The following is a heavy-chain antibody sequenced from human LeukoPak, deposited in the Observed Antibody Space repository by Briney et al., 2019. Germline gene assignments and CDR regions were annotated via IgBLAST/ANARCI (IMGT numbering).Heavy chain of an antibody. CDR2: IIPIFGTP. D-gene: IGHD3-16*01. CDR3: AKQGAVRQDYYMDV. Sequence: SVNVSCKSSGGSFSSYAINWVRQAPGQGLEWMGRIIPIFGTPTYAQKFQGRVTITADMGSSTAYLELTSLTSEGTARYFCAKQGAVRQDYYMDVWGSGTTVTVSS. V-gene: IGHV1-69*06. J-gene: IGHJ6*03. CDR1: GGSFSSYA.